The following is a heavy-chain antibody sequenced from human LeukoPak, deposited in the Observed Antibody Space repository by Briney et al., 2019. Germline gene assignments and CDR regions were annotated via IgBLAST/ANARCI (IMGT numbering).Heavy chain of an antibody. CDR1: GYTFTSYG. Sequence: ASVKVSCKASGYTFTSYGISWVRQAPGQGLEWMGWISAYNGYTNYAQKLQGRVTMTTDTSTSTAYMELRSLRSDDTAVYYCAKTPNCGGDCYHPFDYWGQGTLVTVSS. D-gene: IGHD2-21*02. J-gene: IGHJ4*02. CDR3: AKTPNCGGDCYHPFDY. V-gene: IGHV1-18*01. CDR2: ISAYNGYT.